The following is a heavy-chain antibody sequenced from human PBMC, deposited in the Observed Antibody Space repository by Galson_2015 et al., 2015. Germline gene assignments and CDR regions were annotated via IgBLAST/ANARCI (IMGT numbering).Heavy chain of an antibody. V-gene: IGHV3-7*01. CDR2: TKQDGSEK. Sequence: SLRLSCAASGFTFSNNWMSWVRQAPGKGLEWVANTKQDGSEKYYVDSVKGRFTISRDNAKNSLYLQMNSLRSEDTALYYCARDLGYCSSASCRPFFDKWGQGVLVTVSS. CDR3: ARDLGYCSSASCRPFFDK. CDR1: GFTFSNNW. D-gene: IGHD2-2*01. J-gene: IGHJ4*02.